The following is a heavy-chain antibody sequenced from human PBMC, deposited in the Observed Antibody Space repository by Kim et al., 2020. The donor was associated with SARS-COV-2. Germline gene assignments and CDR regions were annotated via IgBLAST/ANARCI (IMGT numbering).Heavy chain of an antibody. V-gene: IGHV4-34*01. CDR3: ARIIVGATLPNYYYYGMDV. Sequence: AETLSLTCAVYGGSFSGYYWSWIRQPPGKGLEWIGEINHSGSTNYNPSLKGRVTISVDTSKNQFSLKLSSVTAADTAVYYCARIIVGATLPNYYYYGMDVWGQGTTVTVSS. CDR1: GGSFSGYY. CDR2: INHSGST. D-gene: IGHD1-26*01. J-gene: IGHJ6*02.